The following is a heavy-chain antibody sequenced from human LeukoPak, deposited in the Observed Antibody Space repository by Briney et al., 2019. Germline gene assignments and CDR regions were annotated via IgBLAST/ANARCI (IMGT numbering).Heavy chain of an antibody. J-gene: IGHJ5*02. CDR1: DGSISSSTYY. V-gene: IGHV4-39*07. Sequence: PSETLSLTCTVSDGSISSSTYYWVWIRRPPGKGLQWIGSVFYSGSTSYNRSLKGRVTISLHRSKTHFSLRLSSLTAADTALYYCARSKLNWETLDLWGQGTLVTVSS. CDR3: ARSKLNWETLDL. D-gene: IGHD7-27*01. CDR2: VFYSGST.